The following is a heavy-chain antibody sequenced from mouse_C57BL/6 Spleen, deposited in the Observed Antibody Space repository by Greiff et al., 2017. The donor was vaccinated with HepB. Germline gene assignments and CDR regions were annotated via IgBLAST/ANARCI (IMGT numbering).Heavy chain of an antibody. CDR3: ARTYYDYDGALYAMDY. V-gene: IGHV1-80*01. Sequence: QVQLQQSGAELVKPGASVKISCKASGYAFSSYWMNWVKQRPGKGLEWIGQIYPGDGDTNYNGKFKGKATLTADKSSSTAYMQLSSLTSEDSAVYFCARTYYDYDGALYAMDYWGQGTSVTVSS. D-gene: IGHD2-4*01. CDR2: IYPGDGDT. J-gene: IGHJ4*01. CDR1: GYAFSSYW.